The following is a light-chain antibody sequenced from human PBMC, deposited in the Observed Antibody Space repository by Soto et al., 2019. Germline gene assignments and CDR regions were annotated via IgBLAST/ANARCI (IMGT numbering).Light chain of an antibody. V-gene: IGKV3-15*01. CDR1: ETVATN. CDR3: QQYFEWPPMT. J-gene: IGKJ1*01. Sequence: VMTQSPATLSVSPGKRATLSCWASETVATNLAWYQQKPGRAPRLLISGASTRAAGISDRFRGSGSGTDFTLTISRLRSEDSAIYYWQQYFEWPPMTFGQGTKLEI. CDR2: GAS.